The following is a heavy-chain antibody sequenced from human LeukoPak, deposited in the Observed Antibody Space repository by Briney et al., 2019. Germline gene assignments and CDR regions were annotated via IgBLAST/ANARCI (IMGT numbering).Heavy chain of an antibody. Sequence: SETLSLTCSVSGGSFSSYYWSWIRQPPGKGLEWVGYMYYSGSINYNPSLKSRVTISIDTSRNQFSLKLSSVTAADTAVYYCARDVAGNTFDYWGQGTLVTVSS. V-gene: IGHV4-59*01. J-gene: IGHJ4*02. CDR2: MYYSGSI. CDR1: GGSFSSYY. D-gene: IGHD5-12*01. CDR3: ARDVAGNTFDY.